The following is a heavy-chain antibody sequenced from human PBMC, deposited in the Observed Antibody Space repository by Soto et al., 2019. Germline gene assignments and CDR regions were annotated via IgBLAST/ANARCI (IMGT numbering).Heavy chain of an antibody. J-gene: IGHJ3*02. Sequence: GGSLRLSCAAPVFTCSSYAMHWVRQAPGKGLEWVAVISYDGSNKYYADSVKGRFTISRDNADNSLYLQMNSLRAEDTAVYYCTKEKSVINSGYDAFDIWGRGTVVTVS. CDR1: VFTCSSYA. D-gene: IGHD5-12*01. V-gene: IGHV3-30-3*01. CDR2: ISYDGSNK. CDR3: TKEKSVINSGYDAFDI.